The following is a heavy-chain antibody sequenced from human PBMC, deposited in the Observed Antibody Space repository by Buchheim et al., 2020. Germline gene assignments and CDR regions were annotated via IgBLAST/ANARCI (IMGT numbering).Heavy chain of an antibody. CDR1: GGSISSSNW. Sequence: QVQLQESGPGLVKPSGTLSLTCAVSGGSISSSNWWSWVRQPPGKGLEWIGEIYHRGSTNYNPSLKSRVTISVDKSKNQFSLKLSSVTAADTAVYYCAQERGGFLWFGELGEDWFDPWGQGTL. D-gene: IGHD3-10*01. J-gene: IGHJ5*02. CDR3: AQERGGFLWFGELGEDWFDP. CDR2: IYHRGST. V-gene: IGHV4-4*02.